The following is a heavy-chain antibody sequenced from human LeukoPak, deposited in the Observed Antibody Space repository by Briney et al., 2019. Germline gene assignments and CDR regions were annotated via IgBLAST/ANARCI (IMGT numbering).Heavy chain of an antibody. CDR2: IYYSGST. D-gene: IGHD3-10*01. V-gene: IGHV4-59*01. CDR1: GGSISSYY. J-gene: IGHJ4*02. CDR3: ARANLWPSYYFDY. Sequence: SETLSLTCTVSGGSISSYYWSWIRQPPGKGLERIGYIYYSGSTNYNPSLKSRVTISVDTSKNQFSLKLSSVTAADTAVYYCARANLWPSYYFDYWGQGTLVTVSS.